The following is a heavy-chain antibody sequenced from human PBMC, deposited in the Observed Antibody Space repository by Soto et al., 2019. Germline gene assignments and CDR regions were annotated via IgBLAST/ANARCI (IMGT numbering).Heavy chain of an antibody. CDR1: GYNFTNFG. J-gene: IGHJ4*01. Sequence: PGESLKISCKGSGYNFTNFGIAWVRQMPGKGLEWMAIIYPGDSDSKYRPSLQGQVTISADKSTNSAYLQWSSLKASDTAIYYCARQPLPIIDYFALWGQGTLVTVSS. CDR3: ARQPLPIIDYFAL. CDR2: IYPGDSDS. D-gene: IGHD1-20*01. V-gene: IGHV5-51*01.